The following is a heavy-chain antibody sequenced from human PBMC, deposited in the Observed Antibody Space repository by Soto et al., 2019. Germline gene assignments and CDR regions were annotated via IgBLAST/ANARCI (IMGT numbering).Heavy chain of an antibody. D-gene: IGHD6-19*01. CDR2: MNPSTGNT. J-gene: IGHJ5*02. CDR3: PRDRIIVAGGFNP. V-gene: IGHV1-8*01. Sequence: QVQLVQSGAEVMKPGASVKVSCKASGYTFTSYDIIWVRQATGQGLEWMGWMNPSTGNTDSAEKFQGRLTMTRNTSKSTVYMELSSLNCENTAVYYCPRDRIIVAGGFNPWGHGTLVTVTS. CDR1: GYTFTSYD.